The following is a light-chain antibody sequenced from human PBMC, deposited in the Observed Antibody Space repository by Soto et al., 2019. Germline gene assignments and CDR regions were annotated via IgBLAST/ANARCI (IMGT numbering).Light chain of an antibody. CDR1: QSVGIS. J-gene: IGKJ1*01. V-gene: IGKV3-20*01. CDR3: HQFGSFPRT. Sequence: DIVLMQSPGTLSLSPGERATLSCRASQSVGISLSWYQHKSGQPPRLLIYSAFNRATGIPERFSGSGAGTDFTLTISRLEPEDFAVYSCHQFGSFPRTFGQGTQVVIK. CDR2: SAF.